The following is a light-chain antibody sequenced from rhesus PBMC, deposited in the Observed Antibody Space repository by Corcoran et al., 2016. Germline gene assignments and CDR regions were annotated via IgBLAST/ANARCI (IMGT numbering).Light chain of an antibody. V-gene: IGKV1-43*01. CDR2: AAS. CDR3: LQYHKSPLT. J-gene: IGKJ3*01. Sequence: DIQMTQAPSSLSASVGDRVTITCRAGQGITTHLNWYPQKPGKPPKRLIYAASRLESGVPSRFIGNGSRTAFTLTIRSLPPEEFATYYWLQYHKSPLTFGTGTKLDLK. CDR1: QGITTH.